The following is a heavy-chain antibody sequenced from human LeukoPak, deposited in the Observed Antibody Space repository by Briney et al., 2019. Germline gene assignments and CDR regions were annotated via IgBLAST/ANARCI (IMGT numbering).Heavy chain of an antibody. CDR1: GYSISSSYY. Sequence: SETLSLTCAVSGYSISSSYYWGWIRQPPGKGLEWIGSIYYSGSTYYNPSLKSRVTISVDTSKNQFSLELSSVTAADTAVYYCARRWVDIVVVPAANWFDPWGQGTLVTVSS. CDR3: ARRWVDIVVVPAANWFDP. CDR2: IYYSGST. D-gene: IGHD2-2*01. J-gene: IGHJ5*02. V-gene: IGHV4-38-2*01.